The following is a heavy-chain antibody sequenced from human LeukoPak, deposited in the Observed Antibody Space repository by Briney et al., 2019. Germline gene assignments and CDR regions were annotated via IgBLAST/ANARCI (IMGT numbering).Heavy chain of an antibody. V-gene: IGHV3-23*01. Sequence: GGSLRLSCAASGFTFSTYAMSWVRQAPGEGLEWVSGISSSGRITYYADSVKGRFTISRDNSKNTLYLQMNSLRAGDTAVYYCAKAADIVVVDYYYYGMDVWGQGTTVTVSS. J-gene: IGHJ6*02. CDR2: ISSSGRIT. CDR3: AKAADIVVVDYYYYGMDV. D-gene: IGHD2-15*01. CDR1: GFTFSTYA.